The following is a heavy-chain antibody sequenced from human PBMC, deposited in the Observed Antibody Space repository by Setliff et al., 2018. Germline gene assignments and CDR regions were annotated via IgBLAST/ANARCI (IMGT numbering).Heavy chain of an antibody. D-gene: IGHD1-1*01. V-gene: IGHV4-39*01. CDR2: VYNTGTT. Sequence: SETLSLTCIVAGDSISNSDYYWGWIRQPPGKGLEWIGRVYNTGTTYYSPSLKSRVTISVDTSKNQFSLRLTSVTAADTAIYYCASRTTGPGGWFDYWGQGALVTVSS. CDR1: GDSISNSDYY. J-gene: IGHJ5*01. CDR3: ASRTTGPGGWFDY.